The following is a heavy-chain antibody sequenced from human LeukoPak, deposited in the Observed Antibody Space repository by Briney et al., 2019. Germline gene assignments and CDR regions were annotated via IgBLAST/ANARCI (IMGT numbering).Heavy chain of an antibody. Sequence: PGGSLRLSCAASGFTFSSYAMHWVRQAPGKGLEWVAVISYDGSNKYYADSVKGRFTISRDNSKNTLYLQMNSLRAEDTAVYYCASFTAETYYYDSSGHEDRLYWGQGTLVTVSS. CDR1: GFTFSSYA. CDR2: ISYDGSNK. J-gene: IGHJ4*02. V-gene: IGHV3-30-3*01. CDR3: ASFTAETYYYDSSGHEDRLY. D-gene: IGHD3-22*01.